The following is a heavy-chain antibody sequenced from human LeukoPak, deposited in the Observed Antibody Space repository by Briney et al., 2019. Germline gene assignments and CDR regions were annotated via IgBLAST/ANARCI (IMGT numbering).Heavy chain of an antibody. CDR1: GXTFSDQY. Sequence: PGGSLRLSCAASGXTFSDQYMDWVRQAPGKGLQWVGRTGNKASRYTTEYAASVKGRFTISRDDSKNSLYLQMNSLKTEDTALYYCTRGYSGRSVYAFDIWGQGTMVTVSS. J-gene: IGHJ3*02. CDR2: TGNKASRYTT. CDR3: TRGYSGRSVYAFDI. V-gene: IGHV3-72*01. D-gene: IGHD1-26*01.